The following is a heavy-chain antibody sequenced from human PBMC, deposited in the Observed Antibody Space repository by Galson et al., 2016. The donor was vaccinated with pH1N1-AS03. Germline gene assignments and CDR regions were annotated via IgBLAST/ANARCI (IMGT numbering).Heavy chain of an antibody. J-gene: IGHJ4*02. CDR2: ISSSSRAI. V-gene: IGHV3-48*02. D-gene: IGHD6-19*01. CDR1: GFTFSTYT. Sequence: SLRLSCAASGFTFSTYTMNWVRLAPGKGLEWISYISSSSRAIYYADSVKGRFTISRDNANNALYLQMSSLRDEDTAIYYCARGLYSSGWYLGYWGQGTLVTVSS. CDR3: ARGLYSSGWYLGY.